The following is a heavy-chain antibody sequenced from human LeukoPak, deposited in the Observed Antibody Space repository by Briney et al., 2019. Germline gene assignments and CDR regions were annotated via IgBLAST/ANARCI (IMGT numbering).Heavy chain of an antibody. CDR1: GYTFTSYG. CDR3: ARDVGSIYGSGSGIPVQH. V-gene: IGHV1-18*01. CDR2: ISAYNGNT. J-gene: IGHJ1*01. Sequence: ASVKVSCKASGYTFTSYGISWVRQAPGQGLEWMGWISAYNGNTNYAQKLQGRVTMTTDTSTSTAYMELRSLRSDDTAVYYCARDVGSIYGSGSGIPVQHWGQGTLVTVSS. D-gene: IGHD3-10*01.